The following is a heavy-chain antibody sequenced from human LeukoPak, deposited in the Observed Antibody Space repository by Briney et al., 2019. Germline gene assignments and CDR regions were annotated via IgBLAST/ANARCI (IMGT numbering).Heavy chain of an antibody. D-gene: IGHD3-3*01. CDR3: ARYTGYYDFWSGYSEFYMDV. J-gene: IGHJ6*03. V-gene: IGHV4-39*01. Sequence: PSETLSLTCTVSGGSISSSSYYWGWIRQPPGKGLEWIGSIYYSGSTYYNPSLKSRVTISVDTSKNQFSLKLSSVTAADTAVYYCARYTGYYDFWSGYSEFYMDVWGKGTTVTVSS. CDR2: IYYSGST. CDR1: GGSISSSSYY.